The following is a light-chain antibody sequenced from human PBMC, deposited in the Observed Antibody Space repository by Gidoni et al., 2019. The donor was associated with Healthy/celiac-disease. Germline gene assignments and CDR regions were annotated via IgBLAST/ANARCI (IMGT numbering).Light chain of an antibody. Sequence: DTVMTQSLLPLPVTPGEPASISCRSSQSLLHSNGYNYLDWYLQKPGQSPQLLIYLGSTRASGVPDRFSGSGSGTEFTLKISRVGAEDVGVYYCMQALQTPWTFGQGTKVEIK. V-gene: IGKV2-28*01. CDR3: MQALQTPWT. CDR2: LGS. J-gene: IGKJ1*01. CDR1: QSLLHSNGYNY.